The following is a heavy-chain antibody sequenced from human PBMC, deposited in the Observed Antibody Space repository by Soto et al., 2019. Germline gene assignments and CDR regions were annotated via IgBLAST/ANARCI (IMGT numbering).Heavy chain of an antibody. CDR1: GGSFSGYY. D-gene: IGHD6-13*01. CDR3: ARGRQTTHRSSWKYYYYYYGMDV. CDR2: INHSGST. J-gene: IGHJ6*02. Sequence: NPSETLSLTCAVYGGSFSGYYWSWIRQPPGKGLEWIGEINHSGSTNYNPSLKSRVTISVDTSKNQFSLKLSSVTAADTAVYCCARGRQTTHRSSWKYYYYYYGMDVWGQGTTVTVYS. V-gene: IGHV4-34*01.